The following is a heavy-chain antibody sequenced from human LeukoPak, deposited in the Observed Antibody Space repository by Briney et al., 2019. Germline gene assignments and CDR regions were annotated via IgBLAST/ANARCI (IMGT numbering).Heavy chain of an antibody. CDR2: ISSSSSTI. CDR3: ARWGVVPFDY. V-gene: IGHV3-48*01. CDR1: GFTFSSYS. Sequence: PGGSLRLSCAASGFTFSSYSMNWVRQAPGKGLEWVSYISSSSSTIYYADSVKGRFTISRDNAKNSLYLQMNSLRAEDTAVYYCARWGVVPFDYWGQGTLVTVSS. D-gene: IGHD3-3*01. J-gene: IGHJ4*02.